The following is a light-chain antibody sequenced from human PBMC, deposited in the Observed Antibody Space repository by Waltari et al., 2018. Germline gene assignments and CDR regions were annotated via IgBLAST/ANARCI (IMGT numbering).Light chain of an antibody. V-gene: IGLV2-23*01. Sequence: QSALTQPASVSGSPGQSITISCTGTNSDVGSYNLVSWYQQHPGKAPKLMIYEGSKRPSGVSNRFSGSKSGNTASLTISGLQAEDEADYYCCSYAGSSTPVFGGGTKLTVL. CDR3: CSYAGSSTPV. J-gene: IGLJ3*02. CDR1: NSDVGSYNL. CDR2: EGS.